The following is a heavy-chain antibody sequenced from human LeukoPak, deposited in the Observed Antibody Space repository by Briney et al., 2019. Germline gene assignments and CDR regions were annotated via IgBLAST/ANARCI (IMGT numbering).Heavy chain of an antibody. CDR3: ARGRDGGNYTPLDL. J-gene: IGHJ5*02. Sequence: SETLSLTCTVSGGSVSSGSFYWNWIRQPPGKGLEWIGCVSYSGNTNYNPSLKSRVTISVDTSKNQFSLKLTSVTAADTAVYYCARGRDGGNYTPLDLWGQGTLVTVSS. V-gene: IGHV4-61*01. CDR1: GGSVSSGSFY. CDR2: VSYSGNT. D-gene: IGHD4-23*01.